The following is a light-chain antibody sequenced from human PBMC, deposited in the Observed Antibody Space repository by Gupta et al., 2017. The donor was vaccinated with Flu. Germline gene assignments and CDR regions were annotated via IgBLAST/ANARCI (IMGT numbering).Light chain of an antibody. V-gene: IGKV1-33*01. CDR3: QQDDDFPLT. CDR1: QDITNY. CDR2: DAS. Sequence: PLSLSASVGDRVTITCQASQDITNYLSWFQQKPGKAPKVLIYDASKLETGVPSKFSGSGSGTDFTLTISSLEPEEAATYYCQQDDDFPLTFGPGTKVDFK. J-gene: IGKJ3*01.